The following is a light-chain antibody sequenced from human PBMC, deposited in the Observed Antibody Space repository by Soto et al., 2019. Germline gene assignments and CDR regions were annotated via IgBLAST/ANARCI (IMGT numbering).Light chain of an antibody. CDR2: ANS. Sequence: QSVLAQPPSVSGAPGQRVTISCTGSSSNIGAGYDVHWYQQLPGRAPKLLIYANSNRPSGVPDRFSGSRSGTSASLAITGLQAEDEAEYSCQSYDSSLSGFYVFGTGNKVTVL. CDR3: QSYDSSLSGFYV. CDR1: SSNIGAGYD. V-gene: IGLV1-40*01. J-gene: IGLJ1*01.